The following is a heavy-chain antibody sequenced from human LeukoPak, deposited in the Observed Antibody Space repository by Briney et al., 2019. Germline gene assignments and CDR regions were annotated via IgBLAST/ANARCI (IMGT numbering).Heavy chain of an antibody. CDR3: AKEGSNGNFDY. Sequence: GGSLRLSCTASGFTFSSYGMHWVRQAPGKGLEWVAVISYDGSNKYYEDSVKGRFTISRDNSKNTVYLQMNSLRAEDTAVYYCAKEGSNGNFDYWGQGTLVTVSS. D-gene: IGHD6-13*01. CDR1: GFTFSSYG. CDR2: ISYDGSNK. V-gene: IGHV3-30*18. J-gene: IGHJ4*02.